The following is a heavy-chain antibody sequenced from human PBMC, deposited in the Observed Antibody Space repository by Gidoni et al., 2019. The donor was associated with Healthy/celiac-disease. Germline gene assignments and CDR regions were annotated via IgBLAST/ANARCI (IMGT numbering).Heavy chain of an antibody. CDR3: AKDIEAKGDFNWFDP. V-gene: IGHV3-9*01. CDR2: ISWNSGSI. CDR1: GFTFDDYA. D-gene: IGHD3-16*01. Sequence: EVQLVASGGGLVQPVRSLRLSCAASGFTFDDYAMHWVRQAPGKGLEWVSGISWNSGSIGYADSVKGRFTISRDNAKNSLYLQMNSLRAEDTALYYCAKDIEAKGDFNWFDPWGQGTLVTVSS. J-gene: IGHJ5*02.